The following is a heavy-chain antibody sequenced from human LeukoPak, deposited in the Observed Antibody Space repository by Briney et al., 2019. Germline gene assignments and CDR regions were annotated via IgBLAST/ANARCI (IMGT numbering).Heavy chain of an antibody. J-gene: IGHJ4*02. CDR2: ISGSGGST. Sequence: PGGSLRLSCAASGITFSSYAMSWVRQAPGKGLEWVSAISGSGGSTYYADSVKGRITISRDNSKNTLYLQMNSLGAEDTAVYYCAKVPLVVPAAMYGGFYFDYWGQGTLVTVSS. CDR1: GITFSSYA. D-gene: IGHD2-2*01. CDR3: AKVPLVVPAAMYGGFYFDY. V-gene: IGHV3-23*01.